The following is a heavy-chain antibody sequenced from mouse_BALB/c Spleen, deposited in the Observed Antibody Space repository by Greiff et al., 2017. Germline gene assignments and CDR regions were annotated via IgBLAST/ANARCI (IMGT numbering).Heavy chain of an antibody. CDR2: ISSGGST. Sequence: DVHLVESGGGLVKPGGSLKLSCAASGFTFSSYAMSWVRQTPEKRLEWVASISSGGSTYYPDSVKGRFTISRDNARNILYLQMSSLRSEDTAMYYCARGDDYEGFAYWGQGTLVTVSA. CDR3: ARGDDYEGFAY. D-gene: IGHD2-4*01. J-gene: IGHJ3*01. V-gene: IGHV5-6-5*01. CDR1: GFTFSSYA.